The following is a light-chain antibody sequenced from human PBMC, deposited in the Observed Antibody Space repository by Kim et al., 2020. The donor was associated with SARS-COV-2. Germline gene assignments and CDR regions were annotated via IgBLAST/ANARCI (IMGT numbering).Light chain of an antibody. J-gene: IGLJ7*01. CDR1: SSDVGNYNL. CDR3: CSYAGSRNV. V-gene: IGLV2-23*02. CDR2: EVT. Sequence: PGKSLTISVTGTSSDVGNYNLVSWYHQHPGKAPKLMIYEVTKRPSGVSNRFSGSKSGNTASLTISGLQAEDEADYYCCSYAGSRNVFGGGTQLTVL.